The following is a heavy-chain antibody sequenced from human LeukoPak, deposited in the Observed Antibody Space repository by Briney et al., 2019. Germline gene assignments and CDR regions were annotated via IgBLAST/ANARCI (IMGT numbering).Heavy chain of an antibody. CDR1: GFSFSTYW. J-gene: IGHJ4*02. CDR3: AKDRRGTVPAAITDH. Sequence: GGSLRLSCAASGFSFSTYWMAWVRQAPGKGLEWVGNIHKDGRVMFYAASVKGRFTISRDNAKNSLYLDMNSLRDEDTAVYYCAKDRRGTVPAAITDHWGQGTLVTVSS. V-gene: IGHV3-7*03. CDR2: IHKDGRVM. D-gene: IGHD2-2*02.